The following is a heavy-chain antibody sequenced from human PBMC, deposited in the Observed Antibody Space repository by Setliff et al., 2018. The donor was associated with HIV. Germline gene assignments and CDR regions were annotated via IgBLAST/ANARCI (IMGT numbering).Heavy chain of an antibody. V-gene: IGHV3-7*05. CDR2: IQQHGSEI. Sequence: PGGSLRLSCAASGYTFSSYWMAWVRQCPGKGLEWVANIQQHGSEIHYVASVEGRFTISRDNAKNSVYLHMSGLRADDTAIYYCANKIDYGQYPFDYRGQGTLVTVSS. CDR1: GYTFSSYW. D-gene: IGHD4-17*01. CDR3: ANKIDYGQYPFDY. J-gene: IGHJ4*02.